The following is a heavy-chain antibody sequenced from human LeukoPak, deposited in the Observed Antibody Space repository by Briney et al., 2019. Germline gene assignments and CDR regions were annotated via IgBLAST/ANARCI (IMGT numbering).Heavy chain of an antibody. CDR1: GLTVSSNF. Sequence: GGSLRLSCATTGLTVSSNFMSWVRQAPGKGLEWVSVIYGGGSTYYADSVKGRFTISRDTPKNTLYLQMNSLRVEDTAVYYCASWPGGWYGEDSWGQGTLVTVSS. V-gene: IGHV3-53*01. CDR2: IYGGGST. J-gene: IGHJ4*02. D-gene: IGHD6-19*01. CDR3: ASWPGGWYGEDS.